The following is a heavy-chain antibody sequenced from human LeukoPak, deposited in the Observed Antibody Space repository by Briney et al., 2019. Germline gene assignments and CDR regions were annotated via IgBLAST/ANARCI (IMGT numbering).Heavy chain of an antibody. CDR2: IRYDGSNK. Sequence: GGSLRLSCAASGFTFGSYGMHWVRQAPGKGLEWVAFIRYDGSNKYYADSVKGRFTISRDNSKNTLYLQMNSLRAEDTAVYYCAKVSLYYDSSGYLDYWGQGTLVTVSS. CDR1: GFTFGSYG. V-gene: IGHV3-30*02. D-gene: IGHD3-22*01. CDR3: AKVSLYYDSSGYLDY. J-gene: IGHJ4*02.